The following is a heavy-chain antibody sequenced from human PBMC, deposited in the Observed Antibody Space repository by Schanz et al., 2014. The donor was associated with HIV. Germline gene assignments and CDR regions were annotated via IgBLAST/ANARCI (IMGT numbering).Heavy chain of an antibody. D-gene: IGHD5-12*01. CDR1: GGTFNIYG. CDR3: ARTRGYSGYDPPYYYYYGMDV. V-gene: IGHV1-69*01. J-gene: IGHJ6*02. Sequence: QVQLVQSGAEVEKPGSSVKVSCKASGGTFNIYGISWVRQAPGQGLEWMGGFIPVFGTANYAQKFQGRVTMTADESTSTAYMELSSLRSEDTAVYYCARTRGYSGYDPPYYYYYGMDVWGQGTTLTVSS. CDR2: FIPVFGTA.